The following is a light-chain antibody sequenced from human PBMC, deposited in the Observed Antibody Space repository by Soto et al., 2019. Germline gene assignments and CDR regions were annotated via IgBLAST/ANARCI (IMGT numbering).Light chain of an antibody. CDR2: GNS. J-gene: IGLJ1*01. CDR3: QSYDSSLSGYV. V-gene: IGLV1-40*01. CDR1: SSNIGAGYD. Sequence: QSVLTQPPSVSGAPGQRVTISCTGSSSNIGAGYDVHWYQQLPGTAPKHLIYGNSNRPSGVPDRFTGSKPGTSASLAITGLQAEDEADYYCQSYDSSLSGYVFGTGTKPTVL.